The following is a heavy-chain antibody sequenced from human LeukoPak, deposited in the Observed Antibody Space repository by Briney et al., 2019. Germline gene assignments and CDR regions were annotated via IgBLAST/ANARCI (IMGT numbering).Heavy chain of an antibody. V-gene: IGHV4-34*01. Sequence: KTSETLSLTCAVYGGSFSGYYWSWIRQPPGKGLEWIGEINHSGSTNYNPSLESRVTISVDTSKNQFSLKLSSVTAADTAVYYCARVATMVRGSNGMDVWGKGTTVTVSS. CDR1: GGSFSGYY. J-gene: IGHJ6*04. D-gene: IGHD3-10*01. CDR3: ARVATMVRGSNGMDV. CDR2: INHSGST.